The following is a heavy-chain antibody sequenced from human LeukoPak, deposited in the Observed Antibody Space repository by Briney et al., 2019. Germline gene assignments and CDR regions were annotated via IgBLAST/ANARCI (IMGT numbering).Heavy chain of an antibody. V-gene: IGHV4-39*01. CDR2: IFYTGTT. CDR1: GGAISGSSDY. J-gene: IGHJ3*02. Sequence: SETLSLTCTVSGGAISGSSDYWGWIRQPPGKGLEWIGSIFYTGTTYYNPSLESRVTISVDTSKNQFSLKLSSVTAADTAVYYCARTAGITGTTDAFDIWGQGTMVTVSS. CDR3: ARTAGITGTTDAFDI. D-gene: IGHD1-7*01.